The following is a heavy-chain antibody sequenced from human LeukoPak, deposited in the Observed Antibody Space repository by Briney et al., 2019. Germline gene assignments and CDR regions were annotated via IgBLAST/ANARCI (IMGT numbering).Heavy chain of an antibody. CDR1: GGTFSSYA. CDR3: ASSPVTIFGVVIPPWGYYGMDV. Sequence: SVKVSCKASGGTFSSYAISWGRQAPGQGLEWMGRIIPIFGIANYAQKFQGRVTITADKSTSTAYMELSSLRSEDTAVYYCASSPVTIFGVVIPPWGYYGMDVWGQGTTVTVSS. V-gene: IGHV1-69*04. CDR2: IIPIFGIA. J-gene: IGHJ6*02. D-gene: IGHD3-3*01.